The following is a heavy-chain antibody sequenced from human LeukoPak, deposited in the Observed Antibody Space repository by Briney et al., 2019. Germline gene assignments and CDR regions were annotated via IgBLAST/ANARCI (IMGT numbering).Heavy chain of an antibody. CDR3: ARSGYTYGFDY. V-gene: IGHV3-21*01. CDR1: GFTFSTYT. CDR2: IGSGGRHI. D-gene: IGHD5-18*01. J-gene: IGHJ4*02. Sequence: EGSLRLSCAASGFTFSTYTMNWVRQAPGKGLEWVASIGSGGRHIHYADSVKGRFTISRDNAKNSLYLQMNSLRAEDTAVYYCARSGYTYGFDYWGQGALVTVSS.